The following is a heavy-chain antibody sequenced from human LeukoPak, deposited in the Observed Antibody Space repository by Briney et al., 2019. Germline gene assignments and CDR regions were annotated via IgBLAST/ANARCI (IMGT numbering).Heavy chain of an antibody. V-gene: IGHV3-30*18. CDR2: ISYDGSNK. CDR3: AKPRTLGTGYRVYFDY. Sequence: QPGRSLRLSFAASGFTFSSYGMHWVRQAPGKGLGWVAAISYDGSNKYYADSVKGRFTISRDNSKNTLYLQMNSLRAEDTAVYYCAKPRTLGTGYRVYFDYWGQGTLVTVSS. D-gene: IGHD1-1*01. CDR1: GFTFSSYG. J-gene: IGHJ4*02.